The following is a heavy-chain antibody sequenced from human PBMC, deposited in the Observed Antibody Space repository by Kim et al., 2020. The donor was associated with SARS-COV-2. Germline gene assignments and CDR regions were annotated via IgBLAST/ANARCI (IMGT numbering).Heavy chain of an antibody. CDR3: ARGRITMVRGVIVSYYYGMDV. V-gene: IGHV1-18*01. CDR2: ISAYNGNT. Sequence: ASVKVSCKASGYTFTSYGISWVRQAPGQGLEWMGWISAYNGNTNYAQNLQGRVTMTTDTSTSTAYMELRSLRSDDTAVYYCARGRITMVRGVIVSYYYGMDVWGQGTTVTVSS. CDR1: GYTFTSYG. D-gene: IGHD3-10*01. J-gene: IGHJ6*02.